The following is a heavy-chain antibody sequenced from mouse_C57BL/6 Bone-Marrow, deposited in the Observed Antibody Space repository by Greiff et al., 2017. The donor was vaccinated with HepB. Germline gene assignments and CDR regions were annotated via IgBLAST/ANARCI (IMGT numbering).Heavy chain of an antibody. Sequence: QVQLKESGPGLVQPSQSLSITCTVSGFSLTSYGVHWVRQSPGKGLEWLGVIWSGGSTDYNAAFISRLSISKDNSKSQVFFKMNSLQADDTALYYCARGITTVVARYFDVWGTGTTVTVSS. D-gene: IGHD1-1*01. V-gene: IGHV2-2*01. J-gene: IGHJ1*03. CDR1: GFSLTSYG. CDR2: IWSGGST. CDR3: ARGITTVVARYFDV.